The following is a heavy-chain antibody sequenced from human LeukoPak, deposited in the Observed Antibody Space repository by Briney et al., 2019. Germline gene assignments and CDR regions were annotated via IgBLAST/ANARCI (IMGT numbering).Heavy chain of an antibody. Sequence: SETLSLTCTVSGGSISSSSYYWVWIRQPPGKGLEWIGTIYYSGSTYYNPSLKSRVSISVDTSNNQFSLKLSSVTAADTAVYYCARLGYGSGSYYAQIDYWGQGILVTVSS. CDR1: GGSISSSSYY. J-gene: IGHJ4*02. V-gene: IGHV4-39*07. CDR2: IYYSGST. D-gene: IGHD3-10*01. CDR3: ARLGYGSGSYYAQIDY.